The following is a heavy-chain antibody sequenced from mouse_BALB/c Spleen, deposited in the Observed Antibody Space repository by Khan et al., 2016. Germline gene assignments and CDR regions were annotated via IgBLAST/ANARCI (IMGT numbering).Heavy chain of an antibody. Sequence: EVQLQESGPSLVKLSQTLSLTCSVTGDSITSGYWNWIRKFPGNKLEYMGYISHSGSTYYNPSLKSRISITRDTSKNQYYLQLNSVPTEDTATYYCARCNGSTYARGMDYWGQGTSVTVSS. CDR2: ISHSGST. CDR1: GDSITSGY. CDR3: ARCNGSTYARGMDY. J-gene: IGHJ4*01. V-gene: IGHV3-8*02. D-gene: IGHD1-1*01.